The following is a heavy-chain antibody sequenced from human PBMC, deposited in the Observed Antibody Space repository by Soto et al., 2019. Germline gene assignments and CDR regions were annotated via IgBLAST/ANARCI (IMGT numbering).Heavy chain of an antibody. CDR2: IVVGSGNT. Sequence: SVKVSCKASGFTFTSSAVQWVRQARGQRLEWIGWIVVGSGNTNYAQKFQERVTITRDMSTSTAYMELSSLRSEDTAVYYCAADPTTVVSYGMDVWGRGTTVTVSS. CDR1: GFTFTSSA. CDR3: AADPTTVVSYGMDV. V-gene: IGHV1-58*01. J-gene: IGHJ6*02. D-gene: IGHD4-17*01.